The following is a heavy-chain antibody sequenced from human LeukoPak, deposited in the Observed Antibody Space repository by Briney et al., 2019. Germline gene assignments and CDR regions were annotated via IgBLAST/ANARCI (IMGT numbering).Heavy chain of an antibody. J-gene: IGHJ3*02. Sequence: GGSLRLSCAASGFTFSSYWMSWVRQAPGKGLEWVANINQDGSEEYYVDSVKGRFTISRDIAKNSLYLQMNSLRAEDTAVYYCATALFCSNSCEGGDGLDIWGQGTMVTVSS. CDR2: INQDGSEE. CDR3: ATALFCSNSCEGGDGLDI. D-gene: IGHD2-2*01. V-gene: IGHV3-7*01. CDR1: GFTFSSYW.